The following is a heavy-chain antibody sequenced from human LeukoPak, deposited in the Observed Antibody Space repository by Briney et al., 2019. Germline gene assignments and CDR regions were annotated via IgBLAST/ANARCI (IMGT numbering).Heavy chain of an antibody. CDR2: LSYTGKT. Sequence: PSETLSLTCNVSGVTVSTSHWNWIRQRPGKGLEWIGCLSYTGKTDYNPSLKSRVSISLGSSNNHFSLKLTSVTAADTAVYYCSEGYFEPFDHWGQGILVTVSS. V-gene: IGHV4-59*02. J-gene: IGHJ4*02. CDR1: GVTVSTSH. D-gene: IGHD2/OR15-2a*01. CDR3: SEGYFEPFDH.